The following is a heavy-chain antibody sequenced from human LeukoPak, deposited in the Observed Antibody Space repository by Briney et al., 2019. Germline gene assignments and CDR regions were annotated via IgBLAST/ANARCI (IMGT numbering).Heavy chain of an antibody. Sequence: SETLSLTCTVSGASISSYYWSWIRQPAGKGLEWIGRIYTSGSTSYDPSLKSRVTMSVDTSKNQFFLKLSSVTAADTAVYYCAAQLTVFGATFDYWGQGILVTVSS. J-gene: IGHJ4*02. CDR2: IYTSGST. CDR1: GASISSYY. V-gene: IGHV4-4*07. D-gene: IGHD3-3*01. CDR3: AAQLTVFGATFDY.